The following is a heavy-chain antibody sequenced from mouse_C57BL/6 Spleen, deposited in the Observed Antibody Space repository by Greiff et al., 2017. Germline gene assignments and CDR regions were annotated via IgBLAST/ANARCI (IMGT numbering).Heavy chain of an antibody. J-gene: IGHJ2*01. CDR1: GYTFTSYW. CDR3: ARSGVGPYYFDY. CDR2: IDPSDSET. Sequence: VKLQQPGAELVRPGSSVKLSCKASGYTFTSYWMHWVKQRPIQGLEWIGNIDPSDSETHYNQKFKDKATLTVDKSSSTAYMQLSSLTSEDSAVYYCARSGVGPYYFDYWGQGTTLTVSS. V-gene: IGHV1-52*01. D-gene: IGHD1-1*02.